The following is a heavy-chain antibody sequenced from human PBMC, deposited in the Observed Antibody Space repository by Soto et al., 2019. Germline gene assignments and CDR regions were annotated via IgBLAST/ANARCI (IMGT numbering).Heavy chain of an antibody. CDR2: IYPGDSDT. V-gene: IGHV5-51*01. J-gene: IGHJ2*01. D-gene: IGHD6-19*01. Sequence: GESLKISCKTSGFSFTTYWIGWVRQMPGEGLEWMGIIYPGDSDTRYSPSFQGQVTISVDKSNSTAYLQWNSLEASDTATYYCARNIGVAVAGTRWYFDLWGRGTLVTVSS. CDR3: ARNIGVAVAGTRWYFDL. CDR1: GFSFTTYW.